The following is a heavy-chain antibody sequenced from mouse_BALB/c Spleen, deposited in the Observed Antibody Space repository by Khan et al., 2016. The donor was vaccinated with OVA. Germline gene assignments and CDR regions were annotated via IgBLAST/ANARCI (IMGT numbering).Heavy chain of an antibody. J-gene: IGHJ2*01. Sequence: QVQLKQSGAELAKPGASVKMSCKASGYTFINYWILWIKQRPGQGLEWIGYINPSTGYTEYNQNFKDKATLTANISSSTAYMQLSSRTSEDSAVYYCARRGLRWDFDYWGQGTTLTVSS. D-gene: IGHD1-1*01. CDR3: ARRGLRWDFDY. V-gene: IGHV1-7*01. CDR1: GYTFINYW. CDR2: INPSTGYT.